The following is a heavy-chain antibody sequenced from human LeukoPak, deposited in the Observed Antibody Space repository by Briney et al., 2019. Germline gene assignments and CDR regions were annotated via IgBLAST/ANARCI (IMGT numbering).Heavy chain of an antibody. CDR3: AEGRGYSSSWYYFDY. CDR2: ISGSGGST. J-gene: IGHJ4*02. V-gene: IGHV3-23*01. Sequence: PGGSLRLSCAASGFTFSSYAMSWVRQAPGKGLEWVSAISGSGGSTYYADSVKGRFTISRDNSKNTLYLQMNSLRAEDTAVYYCAEGRGYSSSWYYFDYWGQGTLVTVSS. CDR1: GFTFSSYA. D-gene: IGHD6-13*01.